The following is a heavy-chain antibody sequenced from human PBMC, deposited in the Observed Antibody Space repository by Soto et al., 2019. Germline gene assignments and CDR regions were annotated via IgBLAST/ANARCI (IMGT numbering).Heavy chain of an antibody. J-gene: IGHJ4*02. V-gene: IGHV4-59*01. CDR1: GDSINNDY. Sequence: SETLSLTCTVSGDSINNDYWSWIRQPPGRGLEWIGYIFYSGSTNYNPSLKSRVTMSVDRSKNHFSLKLTSLTAADTAVYYCVTGGDGYXXDYXGQGTLVTVSS. D-gene: IGHD2-21*02. CDR3: VTGGDGYXXDY. CDR2: IFYSGST.